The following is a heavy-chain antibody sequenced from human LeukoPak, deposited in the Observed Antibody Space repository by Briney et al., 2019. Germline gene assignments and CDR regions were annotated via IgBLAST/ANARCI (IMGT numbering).Heavy chain of an antibody. D-gene: IGHD3-10*01. V-gene: IGHV3-30*03. CDR3: ARGFPITMVRGVAFDY. CDR2: ISYDGSNK. J-gene: IGHJ4*02. CDR1: GFTFSSYG. Sequence: GGSLRLSCAASGFTFSSYGMHWVRQAPGKGLEWVAVISYDGSNKYYADSVKGRFTISRDNSKNTLYLQMNSLRAEDTAVYYCARGFPITMVRGVAFDYWGQGTLVTVSS.